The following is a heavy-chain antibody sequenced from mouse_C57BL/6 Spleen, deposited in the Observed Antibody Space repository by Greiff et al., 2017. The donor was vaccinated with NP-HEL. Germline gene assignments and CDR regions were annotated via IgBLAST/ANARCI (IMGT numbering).Heavy chain of an antibody. J-gene: IGHJ2*01. CDR2: IDPSDSYT. CDR1: GYTFTSYW. Sequence: QVQLQQPGAELVMPGASVKLSCKASGYTFTSYWMHWVKQRPGQGLEWIGEIDPSDSYTNYNQKFTGKSTLTVDKSSSTAYMQLSSLTSEDSAVYYCARKGHGYYFDYWGQGTTLTVSS. D-gene: IGHD3-3*01. V-gene: IGHV1-69*01. CDR3: ARKGHGYYFDY.